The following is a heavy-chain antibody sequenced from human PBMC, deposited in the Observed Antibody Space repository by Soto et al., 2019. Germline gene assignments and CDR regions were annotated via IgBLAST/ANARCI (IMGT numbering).Heavy chain of an antibody. J-gene: IGHJ4*02. CDR2: INPNSGGT. D-gene: IGHD2-2*02. Sequence: SVKLSCKASGYTFTGYYMHWVRQAPGQGLEWMGWINPNSGGTNYAQKFQGWVTMTRDTSISTAYMELSRLRSDDTAVYYCARDLGYCSSTSCYISDYWGQGTLVTVSS. CDR3: ARDLGYCSSTSCYISDY. CDR1: GYTFTGYY. V-gene: IGHV1-2*04.